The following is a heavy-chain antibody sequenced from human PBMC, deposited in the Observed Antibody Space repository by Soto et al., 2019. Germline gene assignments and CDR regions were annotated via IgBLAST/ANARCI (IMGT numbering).Heavy chain of an antibody. Sequence: PGGSLRLSCAASGFTFSSYEMNWVRQAPGKGLEWVSYISSSGSTIYYADSVKGRFTISRDNAKNSLYLQMNSLRAEDTAVYYCAKGHYGGNSGPIDPWGQGTLVTVSS. CDR2: ISSSGSTI. CDR3: AKGHYGGNSGPIDP. CDR1: GFTFSSYE. V-gene: IGHV3-48*03. J-gene: IGHJ5*02. D-gene: IGHD4-17*01.